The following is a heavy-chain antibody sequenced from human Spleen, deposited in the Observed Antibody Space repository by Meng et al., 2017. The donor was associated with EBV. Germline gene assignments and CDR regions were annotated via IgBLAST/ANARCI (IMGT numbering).Heavy chain of an antibody. V-gene: IGHV1-18*01. D-gene: IGHD5-24*01. J-gene: IGHJ4*02. CDR2: ISAYNGNR. CDR1: GYTFTSYD. Sequence: QGQLGQSGAEVKKPGASVKVSCKASGYTFTSYDISWVRQAPGQGLEWMGWISAYNGNRNYGQKLQGRVTMTTDTSTSTAYMELRSLRSDDTAVYYCARDLEDGDFDYWGQGTLVTVSS. CDR3: ARDLEDGDFDY.